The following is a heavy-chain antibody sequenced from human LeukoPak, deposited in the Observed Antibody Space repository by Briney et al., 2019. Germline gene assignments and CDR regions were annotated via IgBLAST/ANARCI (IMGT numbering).Heavy chain of an antibody. V-gene: IGHV4-39*07. Sequence: SETLSLTCTVSGGSISSSSYYWGWIRQPPGKGLEWIGSIYYSGSTYYNPSLKSRVTTSVDTSKNHFSLKLTSVTAADTAVYYCARDPELIAVAGVGFMGFDPWGQGTLVTVSS. CDR3: ARDPELIAVAGVGFMGFDP. J-gene: IGHJ5*02. CDR2: IYYSGST. CDR1: GGSISSSSYY. D-gene: IGHD6-19*01.